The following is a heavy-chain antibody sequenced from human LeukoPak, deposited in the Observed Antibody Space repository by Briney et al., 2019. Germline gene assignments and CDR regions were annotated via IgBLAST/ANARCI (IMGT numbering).Heavy chain of an antibody. Sequence: GASVKVSCKASGYTFTSYDFNWVRQATGQGLEWMGWMNPNSGNTGYAQKFQGRVTMTRDTSISTAYMELSSLRSEDTAVHYCARAPRNWGFDYWGQGTLVTVSS. D-gene: IGHD7-27*01. CDR3: ARAPRNWGFDY. CDR1: GYTFTSYD. J-gene: IGHJ4*02. V-gene: IGHV1-8*01. CDR2: MNPNSGNT.